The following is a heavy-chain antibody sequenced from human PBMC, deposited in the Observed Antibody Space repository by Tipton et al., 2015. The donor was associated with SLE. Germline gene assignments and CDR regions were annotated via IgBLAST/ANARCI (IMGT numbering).Heavy chain of an antibody. Sequence: SLRLSCAASGFTLSTYSINWVRQAPGKGPEWVSYISSSSNTIYYSESVKGRFTISRDNAKNLLYLQMNSLRAEDTAVYYCARLEWTRKRRKYYYGMDVWGQGTTVTVSS. CDR2: ISSSSNTI. CDR1: GFTLSTYS. D-gene: IGHD3-3*01. J-gene: IGHJ6*02. CDR3: ARLEWTRKRRKYYYGMDV. V-gene: IGHV3-48*04.